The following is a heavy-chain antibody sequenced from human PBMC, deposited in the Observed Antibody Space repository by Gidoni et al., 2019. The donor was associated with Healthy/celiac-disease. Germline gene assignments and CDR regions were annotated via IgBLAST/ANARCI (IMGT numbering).Heavy chain of an antibody. V-gene: IGHV4-30-2*01. J-gene: IGHJ3*02. CDR1: GGSISSGGYS. Sequence: QLQLQESGSGLVKPSQTLSLTCAVPGGSISSGGYSWSWIRQPPGKGLEWIGYIYHSGSTYYNPSLKSRVTISVDRSKNQFSLKLSSVTAADTAVYYCARGVVVVAATSRGAFDIWGQGTMVTVSS. CDR2: IYHSGST. CDR3: ARGVVVVAATSRGAFDI. D-gene: IGHD2-15*01.